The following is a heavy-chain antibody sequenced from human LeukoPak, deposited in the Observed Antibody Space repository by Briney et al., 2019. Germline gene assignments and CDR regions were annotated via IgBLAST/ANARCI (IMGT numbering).Heavy chain of an antibody. CDR2: INAGNGNA. Sequence: GASVKVSCKASGYTFTDYGMHWVRQAPGQRLEWMAWINAGNGNAKYSQKLQGRVTITGDTSASTAYMELSSLRSEDTAVYYCARVPLHDRNDYYYPHWGQGTVVTVSS. D-gene: IGHD3-22*01. CDR1: GYTFTDYG. J-gene: IGHJ1*01. V-gene: IGHV1-3*01. CDR3: ARVPLHDRNDYYYPH.